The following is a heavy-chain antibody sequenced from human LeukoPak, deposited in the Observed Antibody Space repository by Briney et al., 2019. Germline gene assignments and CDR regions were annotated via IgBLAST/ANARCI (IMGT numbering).Heavy chain of an antibody. CDR1: GFTFDDYA. J-gene: IGHJ4*02. CDR2: ISWNSGSI. V-gene: IGHV3-9*01. Sequence: PGRSLRLSCAASGFTFDDYAMHWVRQAPGKGLEWVSGISWNSGSIGYADSVKGRFTISRDNAKNSLYLQMNSLRAEDTALYYCAKEGYSYGYDYWGQGTLVTVSS. CDR3: AKEGYSYGYDY. D-gene: IGHD5-18*01.